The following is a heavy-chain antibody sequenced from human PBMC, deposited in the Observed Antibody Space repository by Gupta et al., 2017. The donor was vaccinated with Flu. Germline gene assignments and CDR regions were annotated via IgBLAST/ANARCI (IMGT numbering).Heavy chain of an antibody. V-gene: IGHV3-74*01. Sequence: EVQLVESGGGLVQPGGSLRLSCAASGFTFSSYWMHWVRQGPGKGLVWVSRINSDGSSTSYADSVKGRFTISRDNAKNTLYLQMNSLRAEDTAVYYCARDPEDIAVADEVDYWGQGTLVTVSS. D-gene: IGHD2-2*01. CDR1: GFTFSSYW. J-gene: IGHJ4*02. CDR3: ARDPEDIAVADEVDY. CDR2: INSDGSST.